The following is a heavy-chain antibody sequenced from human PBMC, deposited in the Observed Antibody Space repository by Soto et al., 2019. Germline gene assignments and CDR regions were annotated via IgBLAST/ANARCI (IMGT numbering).Heavy chain of an antibody. Sequence: GGSLRLSCAASGFTFSSYAMTWVRQAPGKGLEWVSGISAGGGDTYYGDSVKGRFTISRDNSKNTLFLHINSLRAEDTAIYYCAKDRIARYFDYFVSWGQGTLVTVSS. V-gene: IGHV3-23*01. J-gene: IGHJ4*02. CDR3: AKDRIARYFDYFVS. CDR2: ISAGGGDT. D-gene: IGHD3-9*01. CDR1: GFTFSSYA.